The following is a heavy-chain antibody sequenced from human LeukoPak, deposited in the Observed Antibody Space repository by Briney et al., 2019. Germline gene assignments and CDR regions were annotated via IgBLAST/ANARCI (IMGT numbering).Heavy chain of an antibody. V-gene: IGHV1-18*01. CDR3: ARPVGLDPGDPFDY. Sequence: ASVKVSCKASGYTFTSYGINWVRQAPGQGLEWMGWISAYNGDTNYAQKLQGRVTMTTDTSTSTAYMELRSLRSDDTAVYYCARPVGLDPGDPFDYWGQGTLVTVSS. CDR1: GYTFTSYG. D-gene: IGHD7-27*01. J-gene: IGHJ4*02. CDR2: ISAYNGDT.